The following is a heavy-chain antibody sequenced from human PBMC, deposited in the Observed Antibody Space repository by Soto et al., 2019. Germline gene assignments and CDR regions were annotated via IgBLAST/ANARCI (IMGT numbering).Heavy chain of an antibody. CDR3: ARGRDGYTHGFDY. Sequence: GESLKISCKVSGYSFTTYWIGWVRQMPGKGLEWMGIIYPSDPDIRYNPSFQGQVTISADKSINTAYLQWSSLKASDTAIYYCARGRDGYTHGFDYWGQGALVTVSS. CDR1: GYSFTTYW. CDR2: IYPSDPDI. V-gene: IGHV5-51*01. J-gene: IGHJ4*02. D-gene: IGHD5-12*01.